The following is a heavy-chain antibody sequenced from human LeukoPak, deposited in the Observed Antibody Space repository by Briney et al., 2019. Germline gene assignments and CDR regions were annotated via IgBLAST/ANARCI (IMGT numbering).Heavy chain of an antibody. CDR3: VRGEYYYDSSGRGFDL. CDR1: GFTFSSYA. Sequence: GGSLRLSCAASGFTFSSYAMHWVRQAPGKGLEGVALISYDGSNKYYADSVKGRFTISRDNSKNTLYLQMNSLRAEDTAVYYCVRGEYYYDSSGRGFDLWGRGTLVTVSS. D-gene: IGHD3-22*01. J-gene: IGHJ2*01. V-gene: IGHV3-30-3*01. CDR2: ISYDGSNK.